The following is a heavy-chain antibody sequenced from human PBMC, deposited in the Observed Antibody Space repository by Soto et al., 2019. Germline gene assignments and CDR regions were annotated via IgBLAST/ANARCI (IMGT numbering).Heavy chain of an antibody. Sequence: GGSLRLSCAASGFTFSSYSMNWVRQAPGKGLEWASYISSSSSTIYYADSVKGRFTISRDNAKNSLYLRMNSLRDEDTAVYYCARVQYYYDSSGYSVFTDYWGQGTLVTVSS. D-gene: IGHD3-22*01. CDR2: ISSSSSTI. V-gene: IGHV3-48*02. CDR1: GFTFSSYS. J-gene: IGHJ4*02. CDR3: ARVQYYYDSSGYSVFTDY.